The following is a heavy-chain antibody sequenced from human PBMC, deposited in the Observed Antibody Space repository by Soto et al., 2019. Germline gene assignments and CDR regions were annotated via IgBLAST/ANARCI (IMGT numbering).Heavy chain of an antibody. V-gene: IGHV3-7*01. CDR3: ARGXGHFDSSGFPYLYAMDV. Sequence: PGGSLRLSCAASGFTFSTYWMSWVRQAPGKGLEWVANIKEDGSEKYYVDSVEGRFTISRDNAKNSLYLQMTSLRAEDTALYYCARGXGHFDSSGFPYLYAMDVWGQGTTVTVSS. J-gene: IGHJ6*02. D-gene: IGHD3-22*01. CDR1: GFTFSTYW. CDR2: IKEDGSEK.